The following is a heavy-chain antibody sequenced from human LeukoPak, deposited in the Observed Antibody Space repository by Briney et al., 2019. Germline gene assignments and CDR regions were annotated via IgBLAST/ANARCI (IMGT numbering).Heavy chain of an antibody. Sequence: SETLSLACTVSGGSISSGGYYWSWIRQHPGKGLEWIGYIYYSGSTYYNPSLKSRVTISVDTSKNQFSLKPSSVTAADTAVYYCASVFWRRAFDIWGQGTMVTVSS. J-gene: IGHJ3*02. D-gene: IGHD3-9*01. CDR3: ASVFWRRAFDI. CDR2: IYYSGST. V-gene: IGHV4-31*03. CDR1: GGSISSGGYY.